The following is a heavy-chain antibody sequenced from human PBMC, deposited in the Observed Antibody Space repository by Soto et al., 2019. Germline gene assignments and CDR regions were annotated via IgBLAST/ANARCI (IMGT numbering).Heavy chain of an antibody. CDR3: ALIKDCSRTDCYLASFDP. CDR1: GLSLNNDRLG. V-gene: IGHV2-26*01. Sequence: SGPTLVNPTETLTLTCTVSGLSLNNDRLGVSWIRQPSGKTLEWLAHIFSNDDKSYSTSLKSRLTISKDTSRSQVVLTMTNMDPVDSATYYCALIKDCSRTDCYLASFDPWGQGTLVTVSS. D-gene: IGHD2-2*01. CDR2: IFSNDDK. J-gene: IGHJ5*02.